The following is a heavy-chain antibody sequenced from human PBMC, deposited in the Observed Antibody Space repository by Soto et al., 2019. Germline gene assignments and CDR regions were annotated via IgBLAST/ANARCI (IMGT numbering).Heavy chain of an antibody. Sequence: ASVKVSCKASGYTFNSYGISWVRQAPGQGLEWMGWISAYNGNRNYAQKFQGRVTMTTDTSTSTAYMELRSLRSDDTAVYFCAREGNLGRWIQPLDSWGQGTLVTVSS. V-gene: IGHV1-18*01. J-gene: IGHJ4*02. CDR1: GYTFNSYG. CDR2: ISAYNGNR. CDR3: AREGNLGRWIQPLDS. D-gene: IGHD2-2*03.